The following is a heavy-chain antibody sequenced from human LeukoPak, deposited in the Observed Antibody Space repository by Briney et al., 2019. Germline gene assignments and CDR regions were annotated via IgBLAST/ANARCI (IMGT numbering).Heavy chain of an antibody. CDR2: ISSSSSYI. CDR1: GFTFGDYA. Sequence: GGSLRLSCTASGFTFGDYAMTWVRQAPGKGLERVSSISSSSSYIYYADSVKGRFTISRDNAKNSLYLQMNSLRAEDTAVYYCARDHVGDYDSSGYLFDYWGQGTLVTVSS. V-gene: IGHV3-21*01. J-gene: IGHJ4*02. CDR3: ARDHVGDYDSSGYLFDY. D-gene: IGHD3-22*01.